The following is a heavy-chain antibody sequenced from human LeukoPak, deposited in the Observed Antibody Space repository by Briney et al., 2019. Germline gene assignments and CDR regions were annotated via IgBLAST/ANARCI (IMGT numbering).Heavy chain of an antibody. D-gene: IGHD4-11*01. V-gene: IGHV4-39*07. CDR2: IYHSGNT. CDR1: GGSISSSSYY. Sequence: SETLSLTCTVSGGSISSSSYYWGWIRQPPGKGLEWIGSIYHSGNTYYNPSLKSRVTISVDTSKNQFSLKLNSVTAADTAVYYCARAGYGNSDFDYWGQGTLVTVSS. CDR3: ARAGYGNSDFDY. J-gene: IGHJ4*02.